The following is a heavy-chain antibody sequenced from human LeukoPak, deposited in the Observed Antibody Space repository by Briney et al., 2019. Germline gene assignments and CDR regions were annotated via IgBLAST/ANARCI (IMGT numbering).Heavy chain of an antibody. D-gene: IGHD2-2*02. CDR3: ARADCSSTSCYIYYYYMDV. CDR1: GGSISSYY. V-gene: IGHV4-59*12. J-gene: IGHJ6*03. CDR2: IYSSEST. Sequence: SSETLSLTCTVSGGSISSYYWNWIRQPPGKGLEWIGYIYSSESTNYNPSLKSRVTISVERSKNQFSLKLSSVTAADTAVYYCARADCSSTSCYIYYYYMDVWGKGTTVTVSS.